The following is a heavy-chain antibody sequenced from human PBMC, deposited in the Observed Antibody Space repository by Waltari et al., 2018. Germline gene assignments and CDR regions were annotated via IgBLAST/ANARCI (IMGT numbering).Heavy chain of an antibody. CDR3: ANGGWNYDYYYGMDV. CDR2: INAGNGNT. V-gene: IGHV1-3*01. CDR1: GYTFTSYA. J-gene: IGHJ6*02. Sequence: QVQLVQSGAEVKKPGASVKVSCKASGYTFTSYAMHWVRQAPGQRLEWMGWINAGNGNTKYSQKFQGRVTITRDTSASTAYMELSSLRSEDTAVYYCANGGWNYDYYYGMDVWGQGTTVTVSS. D-gene: IGHD1-7*01.